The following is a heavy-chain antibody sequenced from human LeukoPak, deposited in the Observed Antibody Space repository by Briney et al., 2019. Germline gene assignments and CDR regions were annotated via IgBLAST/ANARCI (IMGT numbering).Heavy chain of an antibody. J-gene: IGHJ4*02. CDR3: ARDGYNRIDY. Sequence: SETLSLTCAVYGGSFSGYYWSWIRQPPGKGLEWIGEINHSGSTNYNPSLKSRVTISVDTSKNQFSLKLSSVTAADTAVYYCARDGYNRIDYWGQGTLVTVST. CDR1: GGSFSGYY. D-gene: IGHD5-24*01. V-gene: IGHV4-34*01. CDR2: INHSGST.